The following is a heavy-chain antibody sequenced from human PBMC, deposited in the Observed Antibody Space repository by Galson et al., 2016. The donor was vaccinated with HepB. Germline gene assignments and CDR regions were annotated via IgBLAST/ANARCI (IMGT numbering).Heavy chain of an antibody. D-gene: IGHD3-22*01. CDR2: IDYSGST. CDR1: GGSISSIHYY. V-gene: IGHV4-31*03. J-gene: IGHJ4*02. Sequence: TLSLTCTVSGGSISSIHYYWSWVRLHPGEGLEWIGHIDYSGSTYYNPSLKSGVTISRDTSKSQFFLKLSSVTAADTAVYYCARAARSGYSVFDYWGQGTLVTVSS. CDR3: ARAARSGYSVFDY.